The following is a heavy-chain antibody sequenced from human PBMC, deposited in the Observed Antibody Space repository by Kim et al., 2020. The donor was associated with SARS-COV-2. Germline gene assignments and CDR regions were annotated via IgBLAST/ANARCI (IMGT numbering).Heavy chain of an antibody. Sequence: SETLSLTCAVYGGSFSGYYWSWIRQPPGKGLEWIGEINHSGSTNYNPSLKSRVTISVDTSKNQFSLKLSSVTAADTAVYYCARGLWLLGSSWHYYYYGMDVWGQGTTVTVSS. CDR1: GGSFSGYY. CDR2: INHSGST. CDR3: ARGLWLLGSSWHYYYYGMDV. J-gene: IGHJ6*02. D-gene: IGHD6-13*01. V-gene: IGHV4-34*01.